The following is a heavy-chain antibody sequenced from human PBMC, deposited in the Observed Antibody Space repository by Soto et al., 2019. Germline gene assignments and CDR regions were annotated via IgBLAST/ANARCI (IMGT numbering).Heavy chain of an antibody. CDR3: ASDTTMGAFDY. CDR2: IYYSGST. J-gene: IGHJ4*02. V-gene: IGHV4-31*03. CDR1: GGSISSGGYY. D-gene: IGHD3-10*01. Sequence: QVQLQESGPGLVKPSQTLSLTCTVSGGSISSGGYYWSWIRQHPGTGLEWSGYIYYSGSTYYNPSQKSRFTISVHTSKNQFSLKLSSVTAADTAVYYCASDTTMGAFDYWGQGTLVTVSS.